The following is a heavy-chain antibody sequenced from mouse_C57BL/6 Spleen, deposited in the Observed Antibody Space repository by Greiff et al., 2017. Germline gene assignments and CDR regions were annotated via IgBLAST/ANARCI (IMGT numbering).Heavy chain of an antibody. J-gene: IGHJ3*01. V-gene: IGHV1-22*01. CDR1: GYTFTDYN. CDR3: AREGWLLTWFAY. CDR2: INPNNGGT. Sequence: VQLQQSGPELVKPGASVKMSCKASGYTFTDYNMHWVKQSHGKSLEWLGYINPNNGGTSYNQKFKGKATLTVNKYSSTAYMELRSLTSEDSAVYYCAREGWLLTWFAYWGQGTLVTVSA. D-gene: IGHD2-3*01.